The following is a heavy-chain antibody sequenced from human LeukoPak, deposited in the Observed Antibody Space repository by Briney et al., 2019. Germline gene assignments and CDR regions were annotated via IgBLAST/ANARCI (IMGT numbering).Heavy chain of an antibody. CDR1: GFTFSSYW. D-gene: IGHD2/OR15-2a*01. CDR2: ISTDGSTI. CDR3: ARDVYAAFDY. Sequence: PGGSLRLSCAASGFTFSSYWMHWVRQAPGKGLAWVSRISTDGSTISHADSVKGRFTITRDNAKNTLYLQMNRLRAEDTAVYYCARDVYAAFDYWGQGTLVTVSS. J-gene: IGHJ4*02. V-gene: IGHV3-74*01.